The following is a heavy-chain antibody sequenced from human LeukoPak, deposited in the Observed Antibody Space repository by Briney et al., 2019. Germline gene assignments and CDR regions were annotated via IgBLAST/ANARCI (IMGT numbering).Heavy chain of an antibody. CDR2: ISYDGSNK. V-gene: IGHV3-30-3*01. Sequence: GGSLRLSCAASGFTFSSYAMHWVRQAPGEGLEWVALISYDGSNKYYADSVKGRFTISRDNSKNTLYVQMNSLRADDTAVYYCARGGDYYDSSGRDAFDIGGQGTMVTVSS. J-gene: IGHJ3*02. CDR1: GFTFSSYA. CDR3: ARGGDYYDSSGRDAFDI. D-gene: IGHD3-22*01.